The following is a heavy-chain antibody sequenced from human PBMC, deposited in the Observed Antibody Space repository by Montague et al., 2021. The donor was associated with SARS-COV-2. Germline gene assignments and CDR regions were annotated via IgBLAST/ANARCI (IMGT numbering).Heavy chain of an antibody. V-gene: IGHV3-33*01. D-gene: IGHD4-11*01. CDR1: GFNFKNYA. Sequence: SLRLSCAAFGFNFKNYAMHWVRQAPNKGLEWVAVIWADAYDQYYADSVRGRFTISRDDSKNTLYLQMNSLRGDDTAVYYCSRGSYSESGRFDYWGQGTLVSVSS. CDR3: SRGSYSESGRFDY. CDR2: IWADAYDQ. J-gene: IGHJ4*02.